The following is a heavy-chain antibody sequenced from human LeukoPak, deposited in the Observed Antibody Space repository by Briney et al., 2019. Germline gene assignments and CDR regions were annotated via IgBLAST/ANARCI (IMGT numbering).Heavy chain of an antibody. D-gene: IGHD3-22*01. CDR1: GFTFSSYG. CDR2: IRYDGSNK. Sequence: GGSLRLSCAASGFTFSSYGMHWVRQAPGKGLEWVAFIRYDGSNKYYADSVKGRFTISRDNSKNTPYLQMNSLRAEDTAVYYCAADSSGWDAFDIWGQGTMVTVSS. J-gene: IGHJ3*02. V-gene: IGHV3-30*02. CDR3: AADSSGWDAFDI.